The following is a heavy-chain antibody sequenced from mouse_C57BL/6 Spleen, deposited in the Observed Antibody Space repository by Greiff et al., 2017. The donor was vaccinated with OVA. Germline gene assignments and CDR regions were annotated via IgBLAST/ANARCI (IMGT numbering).Heavy chain of an antibody. Sequence: EVQLQQSGPELVKPGASVKISCKASGYTFTDYYMNWVKQSHGKSLEWIGDINPNNGGTSYNQKFKGKATLTVDKSSSTAHMELRSLTSEDSAVYYCARLYDYYFDYWGQGTTLTVSS. D-gene: IGHD2-3*01. J-gene: IGHJ2*01. CDR1: GYTFTDYY. V-gene: IGHV1-26*01. CDR3: ARLYDYYFDY. CDR2: INPNNGGT.